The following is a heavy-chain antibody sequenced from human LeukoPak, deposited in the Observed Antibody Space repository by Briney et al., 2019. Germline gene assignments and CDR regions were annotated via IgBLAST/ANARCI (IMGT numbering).Heavy chain of an antibody. CDR1: GFTFSSYS. CDR3: AYTYGYSSGWEFDY. J-gene: IGHJ4*02. D-gene: IGHD6-19*01. Sequence: GGSLRLSCAASGFTFSSYSINWVRQAPGKGLGWVSSITSSSSYIYYADSVKGRFTISRDNAKNSLYLQMNSLRAEDTAVYYCAYTYGYSSGWEFDYWGKGTLVTVSS. V-gene: IGHV3-21*01. CDR2: ITSSSSYI.